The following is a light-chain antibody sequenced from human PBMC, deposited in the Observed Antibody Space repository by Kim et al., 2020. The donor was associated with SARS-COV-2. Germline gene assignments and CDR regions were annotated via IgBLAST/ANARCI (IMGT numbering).Light chain of an antibody. CDR2: DAS. Sequence: LSASVGDRVTITCQASQDIADYLNWYQQKAGKAPKLLIYDASNLQTGVPSRFTGSKSGTTFTFTISSLQPEDIATYYCQQYDKPYSFAQGTKLEI. J-gene: IGKJ2*03. CDR3: QQYDKPYS. CDR1: QDIADY. V-gene: IGKV1-33*01.